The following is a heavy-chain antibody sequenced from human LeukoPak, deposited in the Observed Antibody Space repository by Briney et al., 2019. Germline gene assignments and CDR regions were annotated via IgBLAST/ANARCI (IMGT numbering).Heavy chain of an antibody. J-gene: IGHJ4*02. D-gene: IGHD2-15*01. Sequence: GRSLRLSCAASGFTFSSYGMHWVRQAPGKGLEWVAVISYDGSNKYYADSVKGRFTISRDSSKNTLYLQMNSLRAEDTAVYYCAKDLGAYCSGGSCYAGYWGQGTLVTVSS. V-gene: IGHV3-30*18. CDR3: AKDLGAYCSGGSCYAGY. CDR2: ISYDGSNK. CDR1: GFTFSSYG.